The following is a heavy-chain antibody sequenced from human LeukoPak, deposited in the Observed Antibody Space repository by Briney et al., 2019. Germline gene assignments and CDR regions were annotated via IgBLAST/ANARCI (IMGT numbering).Heavy chain of an antibody. CDR2: IIPILGTA. Sequence: SVKVSCKASGYTFTSYAMNWVRQAPGQGLEWMGGIIPILGTANYAQKFQGRVTITTDESTSTAYMELSSLISEDTAVYYCARERLKGVAAYFDYWGQGTMVTVSS. CDR1: GYTFTSYA. V-gene: IGHV1-69*05. CDR3: ARERLKGVAAYFDY. J-gene: IGHJ4*02. D-gene: IGHD6-19*01.